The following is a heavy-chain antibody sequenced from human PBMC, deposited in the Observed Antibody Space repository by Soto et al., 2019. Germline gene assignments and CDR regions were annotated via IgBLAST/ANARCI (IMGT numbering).Heavy chain of an antibody. V-gene: IGHV6-1*01. Sequence: SRTLSLTCAISGDSVSSNSAAWNWIRQSPSRGLEWLGRTYYRSKWYNDYAVTVKSRITINPDTSKNQFPLQLNSVTPEATAVYYCARSGLRFLEWSFDIWGQGTMVTVSS. D-gene: IGHD3-3*01. CDR2: TYYRSKWYN. J-gene: IGHJ3*02. CDR1: GDSVSSNSAA. CDR3: ARSGLRFLEWSFDI.